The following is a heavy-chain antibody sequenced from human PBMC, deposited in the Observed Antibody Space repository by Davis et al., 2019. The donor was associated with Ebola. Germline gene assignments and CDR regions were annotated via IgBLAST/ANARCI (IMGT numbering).Heavy chain of an antibody. CDR3: ARHGESGYSYGYVIYGMDV. CDR1: GYSFTSYW. CDR2: IYPGDSDT. J-gene: IGHJ6*02. Sequence: PGGSLRLSCKGSGYSFTSYWIGWVRQMPGKGLEWMGIIYPGDSDTRYSPSFQGQVTISADKSISTAYLQWSSLKASDTAMYYCARHGESGYSYGYVIYGMDVWGQGTTVTVSS. D-gene: IGHD5-18*01. V-gene: IGHV5-51*01.